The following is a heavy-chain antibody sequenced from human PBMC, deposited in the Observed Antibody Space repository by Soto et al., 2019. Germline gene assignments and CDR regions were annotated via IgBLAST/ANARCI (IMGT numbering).Heavy chain of an antibody. J-gene: IGHJ4*01. D-gene: IGHD3-10*01. CDR2: IKNKNDGGTT. Sequence: EVELVEPGGGLVKPGGSLTLSCAASGFSFKNAWMNWVRQAPGKGLEWVGRIKNKNDGGTTDYAAFVKGIFAISRYASENTPNLHMNGLKAEVTGVYFCTGLWFGEIYNYCGQGSLVTVSS. CDR1: GFSFKNAW. V-gene: IGHV3-15*07. CDR3: TGLWFGEIYNY.